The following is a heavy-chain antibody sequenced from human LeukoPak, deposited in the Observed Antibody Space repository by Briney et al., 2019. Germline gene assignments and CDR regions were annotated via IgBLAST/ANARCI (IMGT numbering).Heavy chain of an antibody. V-gene: IGHV4-30-2*01. J-gene: IGHJ4*02. D-gene: IGHD5-24*01. CDR1: GGSISSGGYY. Sequence: SETLSLTCTVSGGSISSGGYYRSWIRQPPGKGLEWIGYIYHNENTYYNPSLKSRVTILVDRSKNQFSLKLSSVTAADTAVYYCARNRDGYNSFDYWGQGTLVTVSS. CDR2: IYHNENT. CDR3: ARNRDGYNSFDY.